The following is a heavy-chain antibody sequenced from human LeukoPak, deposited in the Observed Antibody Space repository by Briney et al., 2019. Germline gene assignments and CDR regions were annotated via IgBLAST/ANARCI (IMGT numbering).Heavy chain of an antibody. CDR1: GFTFSSYS. D-gene: IGHD6-13*01. V-gene: IGHV3-48*04. J-gene: IGHJ3*02. Sequence: GRSLRLSCAASGFTFSSYSMNWVRQAPGKGLEWVSYISSSGSTIFYADSVKGRFTISRDNAKNSLYLQMNSLRAEDTAVYYCARGQQLPPDAFDIWGQGTMVTVSS. CDR2: ISSSGSTI. CDR3: ARGQQLPPDAFDI.